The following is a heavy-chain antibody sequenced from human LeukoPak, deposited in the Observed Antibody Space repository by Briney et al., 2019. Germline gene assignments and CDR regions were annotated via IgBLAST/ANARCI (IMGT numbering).Heavy chain of an antibody. V-gene: IGHV3-23*01. CDR3: AKGFMITFGGVIYDY. CDR2: ISGSGGST. Sequence: GGSLRLSCAASGFTFSSYGMSWVRQAPGKGLEWVSAISGSGGSTYYADSVKGRFTISRDNSKNTLYLQMNSLRAEDTAVYYCAKGFMITFGGVIYDYWGQGTLVTVSS. J-gene: IGHJ4*02. CDR1: GFTFSSYG. D-gene: IGHD3-16*02.